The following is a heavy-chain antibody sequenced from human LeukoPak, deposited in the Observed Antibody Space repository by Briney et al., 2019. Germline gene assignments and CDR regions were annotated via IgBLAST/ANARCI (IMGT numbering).Heavy chain of an antibody. CDR3: AKSPMGNYYDSSGYYYASFDC. CDR2: ISGSGGST. J-gene: IGHJ4*02. V-gene: IGHV3-23*01. D-gene: IGHD3-22*01. Sequence: GRSLRLSCTASGFTFSNNAMNWVRQAPGKGLEWVSGISGSGGSTYYADSVKGRFTISRDNSKNTLYLQVISLRAEDTAVYYCAKSPMGNYYDSSGYYYASFDCWGQGTLVTVSS. CDR1: GFTFSNNA.